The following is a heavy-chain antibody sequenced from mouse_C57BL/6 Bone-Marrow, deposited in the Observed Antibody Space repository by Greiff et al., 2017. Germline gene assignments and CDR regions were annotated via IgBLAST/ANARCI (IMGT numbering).Heavy chain of an antibody. V-gene: IGHV1-72*01. CDR2: IDPNIGGT. CDR3: AKRVGRIWYLCV. J-gene: IGHJ1*01. Sequence: QVPLQQPGAELVKPGASVKLSCKASGYTFISFWMHWVKQRPGRGPEWIGRIDPNIGGTKYNEKFKSKTTLTVDKPSSTAYLQLGSLTSEDAAVQLCAKRVGRIWYLCVWGAGKRVSVSS. D-gene: IGHD1-1*02. CDR1: GYTFISFW.